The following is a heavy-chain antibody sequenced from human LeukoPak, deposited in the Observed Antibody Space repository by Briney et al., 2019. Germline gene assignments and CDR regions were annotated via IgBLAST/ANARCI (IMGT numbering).Heavy chain of an antibody. D-gene: IGHD2-21*01. V-gene: IGHV4-39*01. CDR2: IYYSGST. J-gene: IGHJ4*02. Sequence: SETLSLTCTVSGGSISSSSYYWGWIRQPPGKGLEWIGSIYYSGSTYYNPSLKSRVTISVDTSKNQFSLELSSVTAADTAVYYCARGIGMIDYWGQGTLVTVSS. CDR1: GGSISSSSYY. CDR3: ARGIGMIDY.